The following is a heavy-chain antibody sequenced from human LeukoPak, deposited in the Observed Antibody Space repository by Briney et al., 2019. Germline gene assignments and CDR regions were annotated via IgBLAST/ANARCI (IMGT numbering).Heavy chain of an antibody. Sequence: ASVKVSCKASGYTFTSYGISWVRQAPGQGLEWMGWISAYNGNTNYAQKFQGRVTMTRDTSTSTVYMELSSLRSEDTAVYYCARDQKATVTKRQGYAFDIWGQGTMVTVSS. CDR3: ARDQKATVTKRQGYAFDI. CDR1: GYTFTSYG. V-gene: IGHV1-18*01. D-gene: IGHD4-17*01. J-gene: IGHJ3*02. CDR2: ISAYNGNT.